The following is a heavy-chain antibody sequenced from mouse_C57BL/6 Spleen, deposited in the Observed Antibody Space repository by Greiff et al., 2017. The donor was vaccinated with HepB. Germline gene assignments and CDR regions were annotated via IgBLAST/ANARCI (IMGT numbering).Heavy chain of an antibody. V-gene: IGHV5-9-1*02. CDR2: ISSGGDYI. CDR3: TRDLPEVYYAMDY. Sequence: EVMLVESGEGLVKPGGSLKLSCAASGFTFSSYAMSWVRQTPEKRLEWVAYISSGGDYIYYADTVKGRFTISRDNARNTLYLQMSSLKSEDTAMYYCTRDLPEVYYAMDYWGQGTSVTVSS. CDR1: GFTFSSYA. J-gene: IGHJ4*01.